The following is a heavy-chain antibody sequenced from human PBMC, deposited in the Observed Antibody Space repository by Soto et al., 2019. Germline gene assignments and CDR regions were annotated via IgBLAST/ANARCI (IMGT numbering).Heavy chain of an antibody. J-gene: IGHJ6*02. V-gene: IGHV3-72*01. D-gene: IGHD6-19*01. Sequence: EVQLVESGGGLVQPGGSLRLSCAASGLIFSDYHMDWVRQAPGKGLEWVGRIRRKANSYTTEYAASVKGRFTISRDDSKNSLELQMNSAKTEDTAVYYCALLGGWSGGSNNMDVWGQGTTVTVSS. CDR1: GLIFSDYH. CDR3: ALLGGWSGGSNNMDV. CDR2: IRRKANSYTT.